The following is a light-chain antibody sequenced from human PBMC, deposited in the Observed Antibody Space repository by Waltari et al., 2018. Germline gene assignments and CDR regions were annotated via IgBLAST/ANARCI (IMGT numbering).Light chain of an antibody. V-gene: IGKV2-28*01. CDR2: LGS. CDR3: MQALQTPFT. CDR1: QSVLHSDGYNY. J-gene: IGKJ3*01. Sequence: EIVMTQSPLFLPVTPGEPASISCRSSQSVLHSDGYNYLDWYLQTPGQSPHLQISLGSYRAYGVPDRFSGSGSGTDFTLIIRRVEAEDVGVYYCMQALQTPFTFGPGTKVDIK.